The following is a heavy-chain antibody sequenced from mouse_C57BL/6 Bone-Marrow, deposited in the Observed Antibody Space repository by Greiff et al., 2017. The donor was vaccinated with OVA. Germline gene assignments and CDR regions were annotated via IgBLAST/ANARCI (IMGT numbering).Heavy chain of an antibody. V-gene: IGHV5-6*01. CDR1: GFTFSSYG. Sequence: EVKLMESGGDLVKPGGSLKLPCAASGFTFSSYGMSWVRQTPDKRLEWVATISSGGSYTYYPDSVKGRFTISRDNAKNTLYLQMSSLKSEDTAMYYCSRQRYDYDWRLWYFDVWGTGTTVTVSS. D-gene: IGHD2-4*01. CDR3: SRQRYDYDWRLWYFDV. CDR2: ISSGGSYT. J-gene: IGHJ1*03.